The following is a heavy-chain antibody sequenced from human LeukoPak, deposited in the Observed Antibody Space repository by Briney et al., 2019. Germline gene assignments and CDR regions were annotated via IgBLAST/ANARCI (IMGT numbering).Heavy chain of an antibody. J-gene: IGHJ4*02. Sequence: GESLKISCKGSGYSFTSYWIGWVRQMPGKVLEWMGIIYPGDSDTRYSPSFQGQVTISADKSISTAYLQWSSLKASDTAMYYCARINPGYSSGWSVDYWGQGTLVTVSS. D-gene: IGHD6-19*01. CDR2: IYPGDSDT. CDR3: ARINPGYSSGWSVDY. V-gene: IGHV5-51*01. CDR1: GYSFTSYW.